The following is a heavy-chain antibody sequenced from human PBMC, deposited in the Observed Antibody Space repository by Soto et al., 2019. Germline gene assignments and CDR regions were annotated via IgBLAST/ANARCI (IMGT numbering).Heavy chain of an antibody. D-gene: IGHD3-10*01. CDR2: ISISSSCI. V-gene: IGHV3-21*01. CDR1: GFTFSSYS. CDR3: ARDYFGSGSRFDY. J-gene: IGHJ4*02. Sequence: PGGSLRLSCAASGFTFSSYSMNWVRQAPGKGLEWVSSISISSSCIYYTDSVKGRFTISRDNAKNSLYMQMNSLRAEDTAVYYCARDYFGSGSRFDYWGQGTLVTVSS.